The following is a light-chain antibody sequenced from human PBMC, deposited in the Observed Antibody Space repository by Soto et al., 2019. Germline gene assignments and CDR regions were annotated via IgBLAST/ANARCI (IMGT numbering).Light chain of an antibody. Sequence: DIQMNQSPSTLSASVGDRVTITCRASQNINRWLAWYQQKPGKAPNLLIYGASSLESGVPSRFSGSGSGTEFTLTISSLRPDDFATYYCQHYNSYPWTFGQGTKVEIK. CDR2: GAS. V-gene: IGKV1-5*03. J-gene: IGKJ1*01. CDR1: QNINRW. CDR3: QHYNSYPWT.